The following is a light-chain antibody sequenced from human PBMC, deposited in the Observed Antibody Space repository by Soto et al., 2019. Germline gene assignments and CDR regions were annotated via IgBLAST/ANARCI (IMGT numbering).Light chain of an antibody. V-gene: IGLV2-14*02. J-gene: IGLJ1*01. Sequence: QSALAQPASVSGSPGQSVTISCTGTSSDVGAYNSVSWYQQHPDKAPQLMIYKGTQRPSGVSNRFSGSKSGSTASLIISRLQTEDEADYYCVSYTSSTTYVFGTGTKVTVL. CDR3: VSYTSSTTYV. CDR2: KGT. CDR1: SSDVGAYNS.